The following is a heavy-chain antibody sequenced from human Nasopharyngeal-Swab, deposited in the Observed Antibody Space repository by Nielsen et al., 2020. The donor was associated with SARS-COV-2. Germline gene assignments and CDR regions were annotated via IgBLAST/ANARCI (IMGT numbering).Heavy chain of an antibody. CDR2: ITQGGSEK. D-gene: IGHD3-10*01. J-gene: IGHJ4*02. CDR3: ARDSKVRVVGFDY. V-gene: IGHV3-7*01. Sequence: GGSLRLSCAASGFTFSSHWMSWVRQAPGKGLEWVANITQGGSEKYYMDSVKGRFTISRDNAKNSLYLQMNSLRAEDTAVYYCARDSKVRVVGFDYWGQGTLVTVSS. CDR1: GFTFSSHW.